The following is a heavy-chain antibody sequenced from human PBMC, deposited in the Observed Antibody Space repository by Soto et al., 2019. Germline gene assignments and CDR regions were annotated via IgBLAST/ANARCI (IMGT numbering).Heavy chain of an antibody. Sequence: GGSLRLSCAASGFTFSSYAMHWVRQAPGKGLEWVAVISYDGSNKYYADSVKGRFTISRDNSKNTLYLQMNSLRAEDTAVYYCARVRAARGYYYYYGMDVWGQGTTVTVYS. CDR3: ARVRAARGYYYYYGMDV. J-gene: IGHJ6*02. D-gene: IGHD6-6*01. V-gene: IGHV3-30-3*01. CDR2: ISYDGSNK. CDR1: GFTFSSYA.